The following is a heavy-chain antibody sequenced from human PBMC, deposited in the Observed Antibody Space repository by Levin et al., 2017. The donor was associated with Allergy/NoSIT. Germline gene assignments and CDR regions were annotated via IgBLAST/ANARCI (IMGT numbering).Heavy chain of an antibody. Sequence: GGSLRLSCSASGFTFSSYAMHWVRQAPGKGLEYVSAISSNGGSTYYADSVKGRFTISRDNSKNTLYLQMSSLRAEDTAVYYCVKVSIAAAGEFWGQGTLVTVSS. CDR3: VKVSIAAAGEF. CDR1: GFTFSSYA. CDR2: ISSNGGST. J-gene: IGHJ4*02. D-gene: IGHD6-13*01. V-gene: IGHV3-64D*06.